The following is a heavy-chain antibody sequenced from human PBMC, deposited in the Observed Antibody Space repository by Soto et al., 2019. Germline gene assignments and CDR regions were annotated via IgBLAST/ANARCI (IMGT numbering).Heavy chain of an antibody. D-gene: IGHD2-8*01. CDR2: IYPGDSDT. V-gene: IGHV5-51*01. Sequence: GESLKISCKGSGYSFTSYWIGWVRQMPGKGLEWMGIIYPGDSDTRYSPSFQGQVTISAAKSISTAYLQWSSLKDSDTAMYYCARGGHCTNGVCYSNWFDPWGQGTLVTVSS. J-gene: IGHJ5*02. CDR3: ARGGHCTNGVCYSNWFDP. CDR1: GYSFTSYW.